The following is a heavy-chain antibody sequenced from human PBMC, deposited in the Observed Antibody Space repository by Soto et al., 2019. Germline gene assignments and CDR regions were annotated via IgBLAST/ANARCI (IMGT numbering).Heavy chain of an antibody. J-gene: IGHJ4*02. CDR1: GFMFSSAW. V-gene: IGHV3-15*01. D-gene: IGHD1-1*01. CDR2: IKSRSEGGAR. CDR3: VEGWNDF. Sequence: EVKVVESGGYLVKPGGSLRLSCETSGFMFSSAWMSWVRQAPGKGLEWVGRIKSRSEGGARDYAAPVKGRFNISRDDSKNMVYLQMDSLRAEDTAVYYCVEGWNDFWGPGTLVTVSS.